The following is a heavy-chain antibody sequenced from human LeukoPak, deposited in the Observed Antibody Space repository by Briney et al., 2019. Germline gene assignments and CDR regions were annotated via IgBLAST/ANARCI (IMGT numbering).Heavy chain of an antibody. CDR1: GFTFGDYA. D-gene: IGHD3-3*01. J-gene: IGHJ4*02. CDR2: IRSKAYGGTT. V-gene: IGHV3-49*04. CDR3: TRAPLRITIFGVVIFSGDY. Sequence: PGGSLRLSCTASGFTFGDYAMSWVRQAPGKGLEWVGFIRSKAYGGTTEYAASVKGRFTISRDDSKIIAYLQINSLKTEDTAVYYCTRAPLRITIFGVVIFSGDYWGQGTLVTVSS.